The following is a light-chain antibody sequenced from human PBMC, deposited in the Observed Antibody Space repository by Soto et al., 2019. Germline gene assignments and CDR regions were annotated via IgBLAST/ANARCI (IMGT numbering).Light chain of an antibody. CDR2: GAS. Sequence: EIVMTQSPATLSVSPGERATLSCRASQSVSSNLAWYQQKPGQAPRLLIDGASTRAPGIPARFSGSGSGTEFKLTISSLQSEDFAVYYCQQYNNWPYTFGQGTKLEIK. J-gene: IGKJ2*01. CDR3: QQYNNWPYT. V-gene: IGKV3-15*01. CDR1: QSVSSN.